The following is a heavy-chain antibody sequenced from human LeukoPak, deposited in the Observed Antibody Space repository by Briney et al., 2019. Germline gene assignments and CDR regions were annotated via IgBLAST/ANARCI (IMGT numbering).Heavy chain of an antibody. D-gene: IGHD1-26*01. Sequence: GGSLRLSCAASGFTFSSYWMYWVRQVPGKGLVWVSRINSDGSSTSDADSVKGRFTISRDNAKNTLYLQMNSLRAEDTAVYYCATGVGHAFGIWGQGTMVTVS. J-gene: IGHJ3*02. CDR2: INSDGSST. CDR3: ATGVGHAFGI. V-gene: IGHV3-74*01. CDR1: GFTFSSYW.